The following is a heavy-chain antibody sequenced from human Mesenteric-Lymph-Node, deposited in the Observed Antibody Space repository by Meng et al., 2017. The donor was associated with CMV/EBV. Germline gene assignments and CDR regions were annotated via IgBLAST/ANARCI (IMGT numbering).Heavy chain of an antibody. V-gene: IGHV1-18*01. D-gene: IGHD3-3*01. J-gene: IGHJ4*02. Sequence: ASVKVSCKASGYTFTSYGISWVPQAPGQGLEWMGWISAYNGNTNYAQKLQGRVTMTTDTSTSTAYMELRSLRSDDTAVYYCARGGYYDFWSGYYPLDYWGQGTLVTVSS. CDR1: GYTFTSYG. CDR2: ISAYNGNT. CDR3: ARGGYYDFWSGYYPLDY.